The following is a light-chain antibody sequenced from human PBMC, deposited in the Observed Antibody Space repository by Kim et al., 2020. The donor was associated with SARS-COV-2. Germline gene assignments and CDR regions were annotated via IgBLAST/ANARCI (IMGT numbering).Light chain of an antibody. V-gene: IGLV1-44*01. CDR1: SSNSGSHA. Sequence: GQRVTISCSGSSSNSGSHAVNWYLQLPGTAPKLLIYSNVERPSGVPDRFSGSKSGTSASLVISGLQSDDEADYYCATWDDSLNAWVFGGGTQLTVL. CDR2: SNV. J-gene: IGLJ3*02. CDR3: ATWDDSLNAWV.